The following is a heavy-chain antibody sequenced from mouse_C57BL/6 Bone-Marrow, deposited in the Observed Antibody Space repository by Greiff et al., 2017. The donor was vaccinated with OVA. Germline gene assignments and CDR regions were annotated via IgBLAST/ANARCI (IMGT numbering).Heavy chain of an antibody. J-gene: IGHJ2*01. CDR3: AQGATTYYSNYPYYFDY. Sequence: QVQLQQPGAELVRPGTSVKLSCKASGYTFTSYWMHWVKQRPGQGLEWIGVIDPSDSYTNYNQKFKGKATLTVDTSSSTAYMQLSSLTSEDSAVYYCAQGATTYYSNYPYYFDYWGQGTTLTVSS. CDR1: GYTFTSYW. V-gene: IGHV1-59*01. CDR2: IDPSDSYT. D-gene: IGHD2-5*01.